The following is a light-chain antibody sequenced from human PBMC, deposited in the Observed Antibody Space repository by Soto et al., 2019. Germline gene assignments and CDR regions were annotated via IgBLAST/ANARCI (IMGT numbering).Light chain of an antibody. J-gene: IGKJ1*01. Sequence: DIQMTQSPSSLSASVGDTVTITCRASQGISNYLAWYQQQPGKVPKLLIYAASTLQSGVPSRFSGSGSGTDFAPTISSLQPEDVATYYCQKYNSALWTFGQGTKVEIK. CDR2: AAS. V-gene: IGKV1-27*01. CDR1: QGISNY. CDR3: QKYNSALWT.